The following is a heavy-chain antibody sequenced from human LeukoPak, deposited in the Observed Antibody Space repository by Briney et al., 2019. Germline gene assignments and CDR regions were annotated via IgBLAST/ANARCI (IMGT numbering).Heavy chain of an antibody. CDR2: ISGDEIWT. V-gene: IGHV3-74*01. CDR3: AREHNSGPKQTDAFDI. D-gene: IGHD3-22*01. Sequence: GGSLRLSCAASGFTLSNHWMHWVRQAPGKELVWVSRISGDEIWTSYADSVKGRFIISRDNAKDTLYLQMNSLRTEDTAVYYCAREHNSGPKQTDAFDIWGQGTMVTVSS. CDR1: GFTLSNHW. J-gene: IGHJ3*02.